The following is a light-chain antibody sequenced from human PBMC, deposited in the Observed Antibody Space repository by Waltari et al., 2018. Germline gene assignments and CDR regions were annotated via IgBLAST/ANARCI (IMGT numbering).Light chain of an antibody. CDR2: END. CDR1: SPAIGNDH. Sequence: QAVLTQPPSVSAHSVPKVTISCSARSPAIGNDHVSLDQQFPVISPRHLIYENDKRPSGFPGRFSGSKSGTSATLDIHGLQTGDEADYYCGTWDSRMSVAVLGGGTKVTVL. CDR3: GTWDSRMSVAV. J-gene: IGLJ2*01. V-gene: IGLV1-51*01.